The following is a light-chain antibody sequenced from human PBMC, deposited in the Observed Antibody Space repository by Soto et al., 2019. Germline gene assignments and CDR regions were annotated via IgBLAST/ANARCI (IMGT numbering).Light chain of an antibody. J-gene: IGKJ5*01. CDR3: QQGYSTPIT. CDR2: DAS. CDR1: QSISSW. Sequence: DIQMTQSPSTLSASLGDRVTITCRASQSISSWLAWYQQKLGRAPRLLIYDASSLESGVPSRFSGSGYGTEFTLTISSLQPEDFATYYCQQGYSTPITFGQGTRLEVK. V-gene: IGKV1-5*01.